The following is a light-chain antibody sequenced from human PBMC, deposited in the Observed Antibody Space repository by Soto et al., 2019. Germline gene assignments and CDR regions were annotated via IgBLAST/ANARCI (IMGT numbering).Light chain of an antibody. CDR3: QQSYSTLT. CDR2: AAS. J-gene: IGKJ4*01. V-gene: IGKV1-39*01. CDR1: QSISSY. Sequence: DIHITQSPSSLSASVGDTVSITCRASQSISSYLNWYQQKPGKAPKLLIYAASSLQSGVPSRFSGSGSGTDFTLTISSLQPEDFATYYCQQSYSTLTFGGGTKVDIK.